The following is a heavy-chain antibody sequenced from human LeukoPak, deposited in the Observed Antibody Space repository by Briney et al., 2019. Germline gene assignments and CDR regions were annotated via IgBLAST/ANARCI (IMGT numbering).Heavy chain of an antibody. CDR3: ARDFQDSSSWLDY. V-gene: IGHV3-30-3*01. Sequence: PGGSLRLSCAASGFTFSSYAMHWVRHAPGKGLERVAVISYDGSNKYYADSVKGRFTISRDNSKNTLYLQMNSLRAEDTAVYYCARDFQDSSSWLDYWGQGTLVTVSS. J-gene: IGHJ4*02. CDR1: GFTFSSYA. D-gene: IGHD6-13*01. CDR2: ISYDGSNK.